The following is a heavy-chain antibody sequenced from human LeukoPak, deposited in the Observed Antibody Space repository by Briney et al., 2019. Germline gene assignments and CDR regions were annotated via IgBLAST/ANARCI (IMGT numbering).Heavy chain of an antibody. CDR3: AREQSSSWYNYYYYMDV. CDR2: IYYSGST. CDR1: GGSISSGDYY. Sequence: SETLSLTCTVSGGSISSGDYYWSWIRQPPGKGLEWIGYIYYSGSTYYNPSLKSRATISVDTSKNQFSLKLSSVTAADTAVYYCAREQSSSWYNYYYYMDVWGKGTTVTVSS. D-gene: IGHD6-13*01. V-gene: IGHV4-30-4*01. J-gene: IGHJ6*03.